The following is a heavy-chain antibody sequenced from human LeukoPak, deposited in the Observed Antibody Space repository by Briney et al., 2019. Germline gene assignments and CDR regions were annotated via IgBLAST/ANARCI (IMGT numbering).Heavy chain of an antibody. CDR3: ARYTTSWYYFDY. CDR1: GGSFSGYY. CDR2: INHSGST. Sequence: SETLSLTCAVYGGSFSGYYWSWIRQPPGKGLEWIGEINHSGSTKYNPSLKSRVTTSVDTSKNQFSLKLSSVTAADTAVYYCARYTTSWYYFDYWGQGTLVTVSS. V-gene: IGHV4-34*01. J-gene: IGHJ4*02. D-gene: IGHD6-13*01.